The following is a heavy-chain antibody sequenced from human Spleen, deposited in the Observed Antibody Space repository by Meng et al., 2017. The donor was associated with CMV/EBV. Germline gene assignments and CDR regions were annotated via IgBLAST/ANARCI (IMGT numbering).Heavy chain of an antibody. CDR3: ARDHCSSTSCYLRVYGMDV. J-gene: IGHJ6*02. CDR2: ISYDGSNK. Sequence: GESLKISCAASGFTFSSYAMHWVRQAPGKGLEWVAVISYDGSNKYYADSVKGRFTISRDNSKNTLYLQMNSLRADETAVYYCARDHCSSTSCYLRVYGMDVWGQGTTVTVSS. D-gene: IGHD2-2*01. CDR1: GFTFSSYA. V-gene: IGHV3-30-3*01.